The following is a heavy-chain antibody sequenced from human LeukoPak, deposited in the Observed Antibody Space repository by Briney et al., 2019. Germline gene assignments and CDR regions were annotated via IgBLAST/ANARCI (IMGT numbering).Heavy chain of an antibody. D-gene: IGHD6-13*01. V-gene: IGHV1-69*01. J-gene: IGHJ4*02. CDR2: IIPIFGTA. Sequence: APVKVSCKASGGTPNSYAISWVGQAPGQGLEWMGGIIPIFGTANYAQKFQGRVTITADESTSTAYMELSSLRSEDTAVYYCASERESSLFDYWGQGTLVTVSS. CDR1: GGTPNSYA. CDR3: ASERESSLFDY.